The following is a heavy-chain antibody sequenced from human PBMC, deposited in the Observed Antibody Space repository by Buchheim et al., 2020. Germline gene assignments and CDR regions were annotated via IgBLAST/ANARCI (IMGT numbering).Heavy chain of an antibody. D-gene: IGHD2-21*01. J-gene: IGHJ5*02. CDR1: GYTFTSYD. CDR2: MNPNSGNT. Sequence: QVQLVQSGAEVKKPGASVKVSCKASGYTFTSYDINWVRQATGQGLEWMGWMNPNSGNTGYAQKFQGKVTMTRNTSIRTAYMELGSLRSEDTAVYYCARARIVWWRSEAHNWFDPWGQGTL. V-gene: IGHV1-8*01. CDR3: ARARIVWWRSEAHNWFDP.